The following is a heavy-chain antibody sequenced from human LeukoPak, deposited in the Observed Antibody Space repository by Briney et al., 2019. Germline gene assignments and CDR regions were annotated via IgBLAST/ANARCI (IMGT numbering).Heavy chain of an antibody. CDR1: GFTFSIYG. J-gene: IGHJ4*02. CDR2: IRTDGIGK. Sequence: PGGSLRLSCAASGFTFSIYGMHWVRQAPGKGLEWVAFIRTDGIGKYYVDSVKGRFTISRDNSRNTLYLQMNSLRAEDTAVYYCAKDVAQYFDSWGQGILVTVSS. CDR3: AKDVAQYFDS. V-gene: IGHV3-30*02.